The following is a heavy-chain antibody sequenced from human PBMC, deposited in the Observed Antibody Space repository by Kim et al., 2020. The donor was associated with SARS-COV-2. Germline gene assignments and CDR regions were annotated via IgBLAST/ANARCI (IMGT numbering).Heavy chain of an antibody. CDR1: GFAFSTYS. J-gene: IGHJ3*02. D-gene: IGHD6-19*01. V-gene: IGHV3-21*01. CDR3: ARERPHTAVAGPYAFDI. Sequence: GGSLRLSCTASGFAFSTYSMNWVRQAPGKGLEWVSSISSTSTYIYYADSVKGRFTISRDNAKNSLYLQMNSLRAEDTAVYLCARERPHTAVAGPYAFDIWGQGTMVTVSS. CDR2: ISSTSTYI.